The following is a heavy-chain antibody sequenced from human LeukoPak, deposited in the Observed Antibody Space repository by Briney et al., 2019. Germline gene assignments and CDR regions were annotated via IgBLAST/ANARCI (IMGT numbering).Heavy chain of an antibody. Sequence: ASVKVSCKASGYTFTSYYMHWVRQAPGQGLEWVGIINPSGGSTSYAQKFQGRVTMTRDTSTSTVYMELSSLRSEDTAVYYCARDHNPADSSVTSRELQAPTFDYWGQGTLVTVSS. CDR1: GYTFTSYY. D-gene: IGHD3-22*01. CDR3: ARDHNPADSSVTSRELQAPTFDY. CDR2: INPSGGST. V-gene: IGHV1-46*01. J-gene: IGHJ4*02.